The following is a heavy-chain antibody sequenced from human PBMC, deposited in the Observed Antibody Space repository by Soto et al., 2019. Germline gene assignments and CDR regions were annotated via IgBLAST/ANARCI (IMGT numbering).Heavy chain of an antibody. CDR3: ARDHKAAAGTEDLPFDP. CDR2: TYYRSKWYN. CDR1: GDSVSINSAA. J-gene: IGHJ5*02. V-gene: IGHV6-1*01. D-gene: IGHD6-13*01. Sequence: PSQTLTLTCAISGDSVSINSAAWNWIRQSPSRGLEWLGRTYYRSKWYNDYAVSVKSRITINPDTSKNQFSLQLNSVTPEDTAVYYCARDHKAAAGTEDLPFDPWGQGTLVTVSS.